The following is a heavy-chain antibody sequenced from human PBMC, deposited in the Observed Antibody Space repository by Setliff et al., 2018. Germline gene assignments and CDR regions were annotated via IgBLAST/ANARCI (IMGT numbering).Heavy chain of an antibody. CDR3: ARTPSVELVTIRTNSWFTY. D-gene: IGHD5-18*01. V-gene: IGHV1-18*01. J-gene: IGHJ4*02. CDR2: ISVYNGDT. Sequence: ASVKVSCKASGYTFRNYAFAWVRQAPGQGLEWVGWISVYNGDTNYAQKFQGRVTLTTXXXTSTAYMELRXXTSXDXXXXYXARTPSVELVTIRTNSWFTYWGQGTLVTVSS. CDR1: GYTFRNYA.